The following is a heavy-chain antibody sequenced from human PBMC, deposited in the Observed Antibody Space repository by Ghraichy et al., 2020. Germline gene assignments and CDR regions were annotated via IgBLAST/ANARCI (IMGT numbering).Heavy chain of an antibody. CDR2: ISNSGANT. Sequence: GGSLRLSCAASGFIFSNYAMSWVRQAPGKGLEWVSAISNSGANTYYADSVKGRFTISRDNSKNTLYLQMNSLTAEDTALYYCAKDWVESNNWYQAPNFDYWGQGTLVTVSS. CDR1: GFIFSNYA. CDR3: AKDWVESNNWYQAPNFDY. V-gene: IGHV3-23*01. D-gene: IGHD6-13*01. J-gene: IGHJ4*02.